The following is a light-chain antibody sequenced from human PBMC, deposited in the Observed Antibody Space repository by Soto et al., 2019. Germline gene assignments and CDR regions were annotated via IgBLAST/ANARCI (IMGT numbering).Light chain of an antibody. J-gene: IGKJ1*01. Sequence: DIQMTQSPSSLSASVGDRVTITCRASQSISNWLAWYQQKPGTAPKLLIYAASTLQSGVPSRFSGSGSGTDFTLTISSLQPEDVATYYCQNYNSDPKTFGQGTKVDIK. CDR3: QNYNSDPKT. CDR2: AAS. CDR1: QSISNW. V-gene: IGKV1-27*01.